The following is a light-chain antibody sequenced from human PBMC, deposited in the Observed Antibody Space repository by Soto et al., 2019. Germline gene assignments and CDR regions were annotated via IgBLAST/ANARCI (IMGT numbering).Light chain of an antibody. CDR2: DAS. CDR3: QQYGSSPPWT. Sequence: EIVLTQPPGTLSLSPGERATLSCRASQSVTSSYLAWYQQKPGQAPRLLIYDASTRATGIPARFSGSGSETDFTLTISRLEPEDFAVYYCQQYGSSPPWTFGQGTKVEIK. CDR1: QSVTSSY. J-gene: IGKJ1*01. V-gene: IGKV3-20*01.